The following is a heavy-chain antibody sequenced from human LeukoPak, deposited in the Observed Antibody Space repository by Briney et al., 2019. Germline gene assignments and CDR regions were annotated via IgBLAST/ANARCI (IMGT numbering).Heavy chain of an antibody. Sequence: PSQTLSLTCTVSGGSISSGGYYWSWIRQHPGKGLESIGHVYYSGSTYYNPSLKSRITILKDASKNQFTLKLNSVTPTDTAVYFCAGGKYDILTGYFRFDHWGQGTLVTVSS. D-gene: IGHD3-9*01. CDR1: GGSISSGGYY. CDR2: VYYSGST. CDR3: AGGKYDILTGYFRFDH. V-gene: IGHV4-31*03. J-gene: IGHJ4*02.